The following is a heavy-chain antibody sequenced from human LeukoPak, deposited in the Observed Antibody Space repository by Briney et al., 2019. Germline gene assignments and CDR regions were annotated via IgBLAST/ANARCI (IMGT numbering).Heavy chain of an antibody. CDR3: ARERGSTSCDDY. CDR2: INHSGST. D-gene: IGHD2-2*01. Sequence: PSETLSLTCALYGGSFSGYYWSWIRQPPGKGLEWIGEINHSGSTNYNPSLKSRVTISVDTSKNQFSLKLSSVSAADTAVYYCARERGSTSCDDYWGQGTLVTVSS. V-gene: IGHV4-34*01. CDR1: GGSFSGYY. J-gene: IGHJ4*02.